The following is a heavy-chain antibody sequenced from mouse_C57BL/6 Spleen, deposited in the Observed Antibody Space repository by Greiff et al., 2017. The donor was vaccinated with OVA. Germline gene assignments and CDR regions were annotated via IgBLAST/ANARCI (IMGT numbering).Heavy chain of an antibody. CDR3: AKLRTTVVPYYFDY. Sequence: QVQLQQPGAELVKPGASVKLSCKASGYTFTSYWMHWVKQRPGQGLEWIGMIHPNSGSTNYNEKFKSKATLTVDKSSSTAYMQLSSLTSEDSAVYYCAKLRTTVVPYYFDYWGQGTTLTVSS. CDR2: IHPNSGST. CDR1: GYTFTSYW. V-gene: IGHV1-64*01. J-gene: IGHJ2*01. D-gene: IGHD1-1*01.